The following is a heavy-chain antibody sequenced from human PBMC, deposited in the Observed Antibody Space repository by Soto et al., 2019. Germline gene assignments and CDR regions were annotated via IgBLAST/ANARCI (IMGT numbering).Heavy chain of an antibody. CDR3: ARVGSSGWYDFDY. CDR2: IYTSGST. Sequence: SETLSLTCTVSGGSISSYYWGWIRQPAGKGLEWIGRIYTSGSTNYNPSLKSRVTMSVDTSKNQFSLKLSSVTAADTAVYYCARVGSSGWYDFDYWGQGTLVTVSS. V-gene: IGHV4-4*07. J-gene: IGHJ4*02. D-gene: IGHD6-19*01. CDR1: GGSISSYY.